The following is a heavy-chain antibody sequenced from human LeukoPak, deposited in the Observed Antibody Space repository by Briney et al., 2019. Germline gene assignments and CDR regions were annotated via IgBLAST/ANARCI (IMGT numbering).Heavy chain of an antibody. Sequence: GGSLRLSCAASGFTFSSYGMSWVRQAPGQGLEWVSAISGSGGSTYYADSVKGRFTISRDNSKNTLYLQMNSLRAEDTAVYYCTRRVAANNPFDYWGQGTLVTVSS. CDR2: ISGSGGST. D-gene: IGHD6-19*01. CDR3: TRRVAANNPFDY. J-gene: IGHJ4*02. V-gene: IGHV3-23*01. CDR1: GFTFSSYG.